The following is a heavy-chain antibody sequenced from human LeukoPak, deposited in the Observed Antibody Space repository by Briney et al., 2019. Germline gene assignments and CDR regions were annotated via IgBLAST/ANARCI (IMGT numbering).Heavy chain of an antibody. CDR3: AKVGSMGSSSWYRLVDY. D-gene: IGHD6-13*01. Sequence: GGSLRLSCAASGFTFSSYAMSWVRQAPGKGLEWVSAISGSGGSTYYADSVKGRFTISRDNSKNTLYLQMNSLRAEDTAVYYCAKVGSMGSSSWYRLVDYWGQGTLVTVSS. J-gene: IGHJ4*02. CDR2: ISGSGGST. CDR1: GFTFSSYA. V-gene: IGHV3-23*01.